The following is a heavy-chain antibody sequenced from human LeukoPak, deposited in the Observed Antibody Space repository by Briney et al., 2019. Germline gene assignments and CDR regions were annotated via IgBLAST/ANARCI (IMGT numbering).Heavy chain of an antibody. CDR2: INHSGST. D-gene: IGHD2-2*01. CDR1: GESFSGNF. Sequence: SETLSLTCAVSGESFSGNFWTWIRQPPGKGLEWIGEINHSGSTNYNPSLKSRVTISVDTSKNQFSLKLSSMTAADTAVCYCARGWVGPAANWGQGTLVTVSS. V-gene: IGHV4-34*01. CDR3: ARGWVGPAAN. J-gene: IGHJ4*02.